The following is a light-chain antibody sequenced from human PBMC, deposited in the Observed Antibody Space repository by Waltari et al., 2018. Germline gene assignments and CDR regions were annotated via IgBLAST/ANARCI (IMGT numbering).Light chain of an antibody. CDR3: QAWGTGTKRE. CDR1: SGHSSYA. Sequence: QVVLTQSPSASASLGASVKLTCTLSSGHSSYAIAWHQQQPEKGPRYLMKLNSDGSHSRGDGIPDRFAGSSAGAERYLAISRLRSEDEAYYFCQAWGTGTKREFGGGTKLTVL. J-gene: IGLJ2*01. CDR2: LNSDGSH. V-gene: IGLV4-69*01.